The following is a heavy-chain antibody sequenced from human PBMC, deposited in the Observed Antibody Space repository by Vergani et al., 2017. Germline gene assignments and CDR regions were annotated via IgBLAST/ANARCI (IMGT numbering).Heavy chain of an antibody. CDR1: GGSISSYY. V-gene: IGHV4-59*01. CDR3: ARSSPRYCSSTSCYDY. Sequence: QVQLQESGPGLVKPSETLSLTCTVSGGSISSYYWRWIRQPPGKELEWIGYIYYSGSTKYNPSLKSLVTISVDTSKNHVPLKLSSVTAADTAVYYCARSSPRYCSSTSCYDYWGQGTLVTVSS. CDR2: IYYSGST. J-gene: IGHJ4*02. D-gene: IGHD2-2*01.